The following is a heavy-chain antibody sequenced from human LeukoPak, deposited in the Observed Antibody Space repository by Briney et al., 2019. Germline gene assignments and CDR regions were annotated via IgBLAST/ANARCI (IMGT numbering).Heavy chain of an antibody. CDR1: GFTFSSYW. CDR3: ARGSPYLSSSRGPFFDC. V-gene: IGHV3-7*01. Sequence: GGSLRLSCAASGFTFSSYWMSWVRQAPGKGLEWVANIKQDGSEKYYVDSVKGRFTISRDNAKNSLYLQMNSLRAEDTAVYYCARGSPYLSSSRGPFFDCWGQGTLVTVSS. D-gene: IGHD2-2*02. J-gene: IGHJ4*02. CDR2: IKQDGSEK.